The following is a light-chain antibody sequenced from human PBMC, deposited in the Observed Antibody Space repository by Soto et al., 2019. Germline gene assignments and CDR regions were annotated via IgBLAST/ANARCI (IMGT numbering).Light chain of an antibody. CDR3: QQRGNWPFT. J-gene: IGKJ4*01. V-gene: IGKV3-11*01. Sequence: EIVMTQSPATLYVFRVERSTLSCRASQSVSTNLAWYQQKPGQAPRLLIYDASNRATGIPARFSGSGSGTDFTLTISSLEPEDFAVYYCQQRGNWPFTFGGGTKVDIK. CDR1: QSVSTN. CDR2: DAS.